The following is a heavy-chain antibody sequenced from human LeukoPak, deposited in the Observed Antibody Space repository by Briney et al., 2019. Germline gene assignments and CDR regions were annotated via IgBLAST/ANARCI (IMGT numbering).Heavy chain of an antibody. CDR3: ARTFYDYVWGSYWY. J-gene: IGHJ4*02. V-gene: IGHV4-4*07. CDR1: GGSISSYY. D-gene: IGHD3-16*01. Sequence: SETLSLTCTVSGGSISSYYWSWIRQPAGKGLEWIGRIYTSGSTNYNPSLKSRVTMSVDTSKNQFSLKLSSVTAADTAVYYCARTFYDYVWGSYWYWGQGTLVTVSS. CDR2: IYTSGST.